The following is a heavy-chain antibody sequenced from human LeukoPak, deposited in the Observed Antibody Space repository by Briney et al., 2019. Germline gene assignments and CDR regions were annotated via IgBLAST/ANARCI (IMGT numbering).Heavy chain of an antibody. CDR3: TSPSGSYLYFQH. D-gene: IGHD1-26*01. CDR1: GYTFTSYG. V-gene: IGHV1-18*01. Sequence: ASVKVSCKASGYTFTSYGISWVRQAPGQGLEWMGWISAYNGNTNYAQKLQGRVTMTTDTSTSTAYMELRSLRSDDTAVYYCTSPSGSYLYFQHWGQGTLVTVSS. J-gene: IGHJ1*01. CDR2: ISAYNGNT.